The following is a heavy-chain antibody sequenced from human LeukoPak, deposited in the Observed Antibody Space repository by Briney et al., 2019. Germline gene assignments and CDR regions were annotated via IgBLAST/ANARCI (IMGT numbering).Heavy chain of an antibody. Sequence: PSETLSLTCTVSGGSISSYYWSWIRQPPGKGLEWIGYIYYSGSTNYNPSLKSRVTISVDTSKNQFSLKLSSVTAADTAVCYCAGRNWNYGAHWLDPWGQGTLVTVSS. J-gene: IGHJ5*02. CDR3: AGRNWNYGAHWLDP. CDR1: GGSISSYY. CDR2: IYYSGST. D-gene: IGHD1-7*01. V-gene: IGHV4-59*01.